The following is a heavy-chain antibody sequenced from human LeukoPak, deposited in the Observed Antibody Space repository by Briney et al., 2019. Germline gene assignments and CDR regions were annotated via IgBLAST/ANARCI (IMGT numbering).Heavy chain of an antibody. V-gene: IGHV3-48*02. D-gene: IGHD3-16*02. CDR2: ISSSSSTI. CDR1: GFTFSSYS. Sequence: GGSLRLSCAASGFTFSSYSMNWVRQAPGKGLEWVSSISSSSSTIYYADSVKGRFTISRDNAKNSLYLQMNSLRDEDTAVYYCAREYYDYVWGSYRYIDYWGQGTLVTVSS. J-gene: IGHJ4*02. CDR3: AREYYDYVWGSYRYIDY.